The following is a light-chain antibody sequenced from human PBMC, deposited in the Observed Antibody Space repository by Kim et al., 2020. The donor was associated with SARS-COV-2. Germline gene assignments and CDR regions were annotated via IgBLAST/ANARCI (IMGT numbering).Light chain of an antibody. V-gene: IGLV3-19*01. CDR2: GRN. CDR3: KSRDSSGNVV. J-gene: IGLJ2*01. CDR1: SLRSYY. Sequence: SSELTQDPAVSVALGQTVRITCQGDSLRSYYASWYQQKPGQAPVLVIYGRNNRPSGIPDRFSGSTSGNTASLTITGAQAEGEADYYCKSRDSSGNVVFGGGTQLTVL.